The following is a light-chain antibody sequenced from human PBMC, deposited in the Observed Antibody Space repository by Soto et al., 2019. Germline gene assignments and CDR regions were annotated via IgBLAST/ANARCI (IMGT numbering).Light chain of an antibody. J-gene: IGKJ4*02. CDR2: HAS. CDR3: QQYGDSLLT. Sequence: ENVLTQSPGTLSLSPGERATLSCRASQSISSSYLAWYQQKPGQTPRLLICHASNRATGIPDRVSGSGSGTDFTLTISRLEPEDFAVYYCQQYGDSLLTFGGGTKVEIK. V-gene: IGKV3-20*01. CDR1: QSISSSY.